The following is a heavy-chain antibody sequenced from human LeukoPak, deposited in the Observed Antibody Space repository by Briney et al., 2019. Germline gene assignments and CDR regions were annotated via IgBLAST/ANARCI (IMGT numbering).Heavy chain of an antibody. CDR1: GFTLSSYW. V-gene: IGHV3-7*03. Sequence: HPGGSLRLSCAASGFTLSSYWMSWVRQAPGKGLEWVANIKQDGSEKYYVDSVKGRFTISRDNAKNSLYLQMNSLRVEDTAVYYCAKDSAHPYASGSYYAGAWGQGTLVTVSS. J-gene: IGHJ5*02. CDR2: IKQDGSEK. CDR3: AKDSAHPYASGSYYAGA. D-gene: IGHD3-10*01.